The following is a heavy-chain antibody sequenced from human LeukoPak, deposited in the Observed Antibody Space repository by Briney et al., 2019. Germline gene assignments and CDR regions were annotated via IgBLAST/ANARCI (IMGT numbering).Heavy chain of an antibody. D-gene: IGHD6-13*01. Sequence: ASLKVSCKASGYTFTSYDINWVRQATGQGLEWMGWMNPNSGNTGYAQKFQGRVTITRNTSISTAYMELSSLRSEDTAVYYCARAIRSSWDSYWFDPWGQGTLVTVSS. J-gene: IGHJ5*02. CDR3: ARAIRSSWDSYWFDP. CDR1: GYTFTSYD. CDR2: MNPNSGNT. V-gene: IGHV1-8*01.